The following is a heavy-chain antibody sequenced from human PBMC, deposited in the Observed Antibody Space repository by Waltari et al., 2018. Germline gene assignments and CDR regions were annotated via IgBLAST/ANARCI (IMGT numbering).Heavy chain of an antibody. V-gene: IGHV3-73*01. CDR2: IRSRFKGDAT. Sequence: EVQLVESGGALVQPGGSLKLSCAASGPLISDYAIHWVRQASGKGPEWVGRIRSRFKGDATAYGESVQGRFTISRDDSKNTVYLEMNSLKTDDTAVYYCIRPFEMGIDWGQGTLVTVSS. CDR3: IRPFEMGID. D-gene: IGHD7-27*01. J-gene: IGHJ4*02. CDR1: GPLISDYA.